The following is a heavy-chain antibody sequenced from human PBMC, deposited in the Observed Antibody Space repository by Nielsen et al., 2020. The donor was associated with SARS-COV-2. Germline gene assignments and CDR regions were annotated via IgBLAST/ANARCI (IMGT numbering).Heavy chain of an antibody. CDR1: GFTVSSNY. CDR2: IYTDGST. CDR3: TLLQEHL. Sequence: GESLKISCAASGFTVSSNYMSWVRQAPGKGLEWVSVIYTDGSTYYADSVKGRFTISRDNAKNSLYLQMNSLHQGPIGLPPGTLLQEHLWG. J-gene: IGHJ6*01. V-gene: IGHV3-53*01.